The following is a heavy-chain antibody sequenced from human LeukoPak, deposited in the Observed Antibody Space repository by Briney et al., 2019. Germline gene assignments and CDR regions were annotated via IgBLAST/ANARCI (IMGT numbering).Heavy chain of an antibody. CDR1: GGSISSGGYS. Sequence: PSETLSLTCAVSGGSISSGGYSWSWIRQPPGKGLEWIGYIYYSGSTNYNPSLKSRVTISVDTSKNQFSLKLSSATAADTAVYYCARLAARPRNWFDPWGQGTLVTVSS. D-gene: IGHD6-6*01. J-gene: IGHJ5*02. V-gene: IGHV4-61*08. CDR2: IYYSGST. CDR3: ARLAARPRNWFDP.